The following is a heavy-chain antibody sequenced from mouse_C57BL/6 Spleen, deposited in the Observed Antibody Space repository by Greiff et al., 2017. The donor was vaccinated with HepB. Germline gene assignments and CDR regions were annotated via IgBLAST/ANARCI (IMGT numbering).Heavy chain of an antibody. CDR1: GYTFTSYG. Sequence: VKLMESGAELARPGASVKLSCKASGYTFTSYGISWVKQRTGQGLEWIGEIYPRSGNTYYNEKFKGKATLTADKSSSTAYMELRSLTSEDSAVYFCARCPRHYFDYWGQGTTLTVSS. J-gene: IGHJ2*01. V-gene: IGHV1-81*01. CDR2: IYPRSGNT. CDR3: ARCPRHYFDY.